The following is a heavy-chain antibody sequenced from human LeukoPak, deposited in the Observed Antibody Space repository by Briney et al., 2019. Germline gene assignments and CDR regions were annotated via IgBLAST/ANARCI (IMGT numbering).Heavy chain of an antibody. D-gene: IGHD6-6*01. V-gene: IGHV3-21*01. CDR3: AREGPMAARILASHYYYYGMDV. CDR1: GFTFNNYS. CDR2: INSSSYI. Sequence: SGGSLRLSCAASGFTFNNYSMNWVRQAPGKGLEWVSSINSSSYIYYADSVKGRFTIFRDNAKNSLYLQMNSLRAEDTAVYYCAREGPMAARILASHYYYYGMDVWGQGTTVTVSS. J-gene: IGHJ6*02.